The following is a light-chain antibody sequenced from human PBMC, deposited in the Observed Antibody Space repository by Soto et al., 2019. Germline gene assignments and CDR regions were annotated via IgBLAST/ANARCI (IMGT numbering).Light chain of an antibody. CDR2: SNN. Sequence: QSVLTQPPSASGTPGQRVTISCSGSNSNIGSNSVYWYQHLPGTAPKLLIYSNNQRPSGVPDRFSGSKSVTSASLAISGLRSEDEADYHCSSYSSSGTLFVFGTGTKLTVL. V-gene: IGLV1-47*02. CDR3: SSYSSSGTLFV. CDR1: NSNIGSNS. J-gene: IGLJ1*01.